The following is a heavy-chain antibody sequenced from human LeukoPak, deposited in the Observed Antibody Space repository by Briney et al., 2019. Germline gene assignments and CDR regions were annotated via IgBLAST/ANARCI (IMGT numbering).Heavy chain of an antibody. D-gene: IGHD6-19*01. CDR2: INPSGGST. J-gene: IGHJ4*02. Sequence: GASVKVSCKASGYTFTSYYMHWVRQAPGQGLEWMGIINPSGGSTSFAQKFQGRVTTTRDMSTSTVYMELSSLRSEDTAVYYCARGQRAVADYWGQGTLVTVSS. CDR1: GYTFTSYY. V-gene: IGHV1-46*01. CDR3: ARGQRAVADY.